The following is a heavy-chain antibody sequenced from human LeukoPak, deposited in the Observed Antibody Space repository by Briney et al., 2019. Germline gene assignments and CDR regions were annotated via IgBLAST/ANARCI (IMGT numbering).Heavy chain of an antibody. J-gene: IGHJ3*02. Sequence: SETLSLTCTVSGGSISSYYWSWIRQPAGKGLEWIGRIYNSGSTNYNPSLKSRVTMSVDTSKNQFSLKLSSVTAADTAVYYCAGVGVYSGSYYDAFDIWGQGTMVTVSS. CDR1: GGSISSYY. CDR2: IYNSGST. V-gene: IGHV4-4*07. D-gene: IGHD1-26*01. CDR3: AGVGVYSGSYYDAFDI.